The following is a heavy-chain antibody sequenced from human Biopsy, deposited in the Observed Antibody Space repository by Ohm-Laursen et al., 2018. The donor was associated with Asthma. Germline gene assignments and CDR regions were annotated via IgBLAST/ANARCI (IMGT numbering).Heavy chain of an antibody. J-gene: IGHJ4*02. Sequence: SLRLSCAASGFAFGNFWMHWARQAPGKGLEWVAVITFDGSTQHYGDSVKGRFTTSRDNSKNMLFLQMNSLRAEDTAVYYCATFPYGDYLPLDYWGQGTLVTVSS. D-gene: IGHD4-17*01. CDR3: ATFPYGDYLPLDY. V-gene: IGHV3-30*12. CDR1: GFAFGNFW. CDR2: ITFDGSTQ.